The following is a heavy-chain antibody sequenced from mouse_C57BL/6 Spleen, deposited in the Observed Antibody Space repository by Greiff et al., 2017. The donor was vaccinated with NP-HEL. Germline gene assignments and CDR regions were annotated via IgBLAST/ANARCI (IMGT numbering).Heavy chain of an antibody. CDR1: GYTFTSYW. D-gene: IGHD1-1*01. CDR3: ARSGTVVATDY. J-gene: IGHJ2*01. Sequence: VQLQQPGAELVRPGSSVKLSCKASGYTFTSYWMHWVKQRPIQGLEWIGNIDPSDSETHYNQKFKDKATLTVDKSSSTAYLQLSSLTSEDSAVYYCARSGTVVATDYWGQGTTLTVSS. V-gene: IGHV1-52*01. CDR2: IDPSDSET.